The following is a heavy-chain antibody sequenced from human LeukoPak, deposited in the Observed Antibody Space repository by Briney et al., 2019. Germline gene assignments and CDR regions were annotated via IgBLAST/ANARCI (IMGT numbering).Heavy chain of an antibody. J-gene: IGHJ3*01. D-gene: IGHD1-14*01. CDR3: AKGPGIEMAFDF. CDR1: GFTFSTYG. V-gene: IGHV3-23*01. Sequence: GGTLRLSRAVSGFTFSTYGMSWVRQAPGKGLEWVSTISGSGGSTYYTDSVKGRFTISRDNSKNTLYLQMNSLRADDTAVYYCAKGPGIEMAFDFWGQGTVVTVSS. CDR2: ISGSGGST.